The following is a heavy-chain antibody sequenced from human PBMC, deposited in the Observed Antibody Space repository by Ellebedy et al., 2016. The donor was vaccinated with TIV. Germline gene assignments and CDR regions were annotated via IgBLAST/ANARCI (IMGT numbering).Heavy chain of an antibody. J-gene: IGHJ4*02. D-gene: IGHD6-19*01. Sequence: GSLRLSCSVSGGAIRTSSHYWGWFRQPPGKGLEYIGSIYYSGSVYYNPSLKSRVSLSVDTSKNLLSLKLTSVTAADTALYYCVGLVGTHFDYWGQGSLVTVSS. CDR1: GGAIRTSSHY. CDR2: IYYSGSV. CDR3: VGLVGTHFDY. V-gene: IGHV4-39*01.